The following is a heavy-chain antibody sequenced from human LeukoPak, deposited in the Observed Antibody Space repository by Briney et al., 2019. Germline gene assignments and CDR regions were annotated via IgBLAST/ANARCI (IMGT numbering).Heavy chain of an antibody. J-gene: IGHJ4*02. D-gene: IGHD3-10*01. CDR3: ARGYYYGSGSYYPWFDY. V-gene: IGHV6-1*01. CDR1: GDSVSSNSAA. Sequence: SQTLSLTCAISGDSVSSNSAAWNWIRRSPSRGLEWLGRTYYRSKWYNDYAVSVKSRITINPDTSKNQFSLQLNSVTPEDTAVYYCARGYYYGSGSYYPWFDYWGQGTLVTVSS. CDR2: TYYRSKWYN.